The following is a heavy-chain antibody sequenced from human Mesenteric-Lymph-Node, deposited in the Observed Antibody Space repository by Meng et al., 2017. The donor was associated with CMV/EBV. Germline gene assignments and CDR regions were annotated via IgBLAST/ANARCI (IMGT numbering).Heavy chain of an antibody. J-gene: IGHJ2*01. V-gene: IGHV4-39*01. Sequence: GSLRLSCIVSDGSISRSDYFWGWIREPPGKGLEWIGSIFYSGRTSYNPSLKSRVTISVDTSKNQFSLRFNSVTATDTAVYYCARHTGHTSSWYGWYFDFWGRGALVTVSS. CDR2: IFYSGRT. D-gene: IGHD6-13*01. CDR1: DGSISRSDYF. CDR3: ARHTGHTSSWYGWYFDF.